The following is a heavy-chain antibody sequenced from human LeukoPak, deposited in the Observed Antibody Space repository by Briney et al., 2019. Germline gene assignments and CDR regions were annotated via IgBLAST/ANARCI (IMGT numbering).Heavy chain of an antibody. J-gene: IGHJ4*02. D-gene: IGHD6-6*01. CDR3: ARSRGPQYSSSGTYYFDY. Sequence: PGGSLRLSCAASGFTFSDYYMSWNRQAPGKGLEWVSYISSSGSTIYYADSVKGRFTISRDNAKNSLYLQMNSLRAEDTAVYYCARSRGPQYSSSGTYYFDYWGQGTLVTVSS. CDR1: GFTFSDYY. V-gene: IGHV3-11*01. CDR2: ISSSGSTI.